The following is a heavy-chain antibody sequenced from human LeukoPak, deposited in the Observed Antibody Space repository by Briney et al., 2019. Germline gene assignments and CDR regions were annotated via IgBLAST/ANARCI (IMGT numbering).Heavy chain of an antibody. CDR1: GFTFSTYA. V-gene: IGHV3-73*01. J-gene: IGHJ5*02. CDR2: MRSKANNYAT. CDR3: ASQAGYSSSWET. D-gene: IGHD6-13*01. Sequence: PGGSLRLSCAASGFTFSTYAMHWVRQAPGKGLEWVGRMRSKANNYATGYATSVIGRFTISRDDSKNTRYLEMNSLKIEDTAVYFCASQAGYSSSWETWGQGTLVTVSS.